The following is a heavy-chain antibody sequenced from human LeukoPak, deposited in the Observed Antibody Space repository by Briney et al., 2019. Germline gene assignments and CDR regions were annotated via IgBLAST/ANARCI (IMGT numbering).Heavy chain of an antibody. V-gene: IGHV4-39*07. CDR3: ARDQEGTGH. D-gene: IGHD1-1*01. J-gene: IGHJ4*02. CDR1: GGSISSSSYY. CDR2: IYYSGST. Sequence: PSETLSLTCTVSGGSISSSSYYWGWIRQPPGKGLEWIGSIYYSGSTYYNPSLKSRVTISVDTSKNQFSPKLSSVNAADTAVYYCARDQEGTGHWGQGTLVTVSS.